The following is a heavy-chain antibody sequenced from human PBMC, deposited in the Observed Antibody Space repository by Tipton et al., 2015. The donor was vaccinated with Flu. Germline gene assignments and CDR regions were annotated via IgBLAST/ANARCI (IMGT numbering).Heavy chain of an antibody. CDR2: IWYDGSNK. CDR3: AREFGAPAAGTNYYYYYGMDV. Sequence: SLRLSCAASGFTFSSYGMHWVRQAPGKGLEWVAVIWYDGSNKYYADSVKGRFTISRDNSKNTLYLQMNSLRAEDTAVYYCAREFGAPAAGTNYYYYYGMDVWGQGTTVTVSS. CDR1: GFTFSSYG. J-gene: IGHJ6*02. V-gene: IGHV3-33*01. D-gene: IGHD6-13*01.